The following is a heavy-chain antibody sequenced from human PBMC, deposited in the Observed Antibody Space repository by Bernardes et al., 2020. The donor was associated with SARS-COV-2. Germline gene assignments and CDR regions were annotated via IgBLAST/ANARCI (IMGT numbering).Heavy chain of an antibody. V-gene: IGHV3-7*01. CDR1: GFTFSGYW. CDR3: ASGSGWDPFDY. Sequence: GGSLRLSCAASGFTFSGYWMSWVRQAPGKGLEWVANIKQDGSEIFYVDSVKGRFTISRDNAKNSLFLQMNSLRDEDTAVYYCASGSGWDPFDYWGQGTLATAPS. J-gene: IGHJ4*02. CDR2: IKQDGSEI. D-gene: IGHD6-19*01.